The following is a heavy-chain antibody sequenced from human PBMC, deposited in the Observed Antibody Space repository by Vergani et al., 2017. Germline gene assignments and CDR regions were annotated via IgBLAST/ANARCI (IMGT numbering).Heavy chain of an antibody. V-gene: IGHV4-39*01. D-gene: IGHD6-19*01. CDR1: GASIRSSNYY. CDR3: ARHSTVEWLVKLGWIDP. J-gene: IGHJ5*02. Sequence: QLQLQESGPGLVKPSATLSLTCSVSGASIRSSNYYWGWIRQPPGKVLEWIASIYYSGSTYYNPYLKSRVTISVDTSKNQFSLNLSSVTAADTAVYFCARHSTVEWLVKLGWIDPWGQGILVTVSS. CDR2: IYYSGST.